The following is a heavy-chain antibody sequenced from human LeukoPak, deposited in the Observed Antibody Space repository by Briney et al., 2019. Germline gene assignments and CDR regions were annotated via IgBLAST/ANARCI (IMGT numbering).Heavy chain of an antibody. CDR1: GLTFSDYS. D-gene: IGHD6-13*01. CDR3: ARGGFTSSWYISRDY. V-gene: IGHV3-21*01. Sequence: GGSLRLSCVASGLTFSDYSINWVRRAPGKGLEWVSSINPTSTSIYYADAVRGRFTISRDNAKNSLYLQMSSLRPEDTAVYYCARGGFTSSWYISRDYWGQGTLVTVSS. CDR2: INPTSTSI. J-gene: IGHJ4*02.